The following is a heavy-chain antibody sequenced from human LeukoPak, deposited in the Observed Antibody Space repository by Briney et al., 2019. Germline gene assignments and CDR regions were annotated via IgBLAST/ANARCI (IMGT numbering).Heavy chain of an antibody. CDR3: VRDPHIENYFGTNTGLRDF. J-gene: IGHJ4*02. Sequence: PSETPSLTCIVSGGSISSSTYYWGWIRQPPGKGLEWIGDIHYTGSKRYNPSLKSRVTISVDKAKNQLALKLTSVTAADTAAYYCVRDPHIENYFGTNTGLRDFWGQGTLVTVSS. V-gene: IGHV4-39*06. D-gene: IGHD1-14*01. CDR2: IHYTGSK. CDR1: GGSISSSTYY.